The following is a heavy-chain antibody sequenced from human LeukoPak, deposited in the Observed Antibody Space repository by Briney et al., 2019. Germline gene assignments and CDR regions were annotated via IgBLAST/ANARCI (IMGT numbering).Heavy chain of an antibody. V-gene: IGHV1-46*01. J-gene: IGHJ4*02. CDR2: INPSGGST. CDR1: GYTFTSYY. CDR3: ARVVRKVGAPTEN. D-gene: IGHD1-26*01. Sequence: GASVKVSCEASGYTFTSYYMHWVRQAPGQGLEWMGIINPSGGSTSYAQKFQGRVTMTRDTSTSTVYMELSSLRSEDTAVYYCARVVRKVGAPTENWGQGTLVTVSS.